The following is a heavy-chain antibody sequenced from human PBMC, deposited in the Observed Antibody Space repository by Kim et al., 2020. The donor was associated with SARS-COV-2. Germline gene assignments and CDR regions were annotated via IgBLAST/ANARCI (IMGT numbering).Heavy chain of an antibody. CDR1: GFTFSSYG. Sequence: GGSLRLSCAASGFTFSSYGMHWVRQAPGKGLEWVAVISYDGSNKYYADSVKGRFTISRDNSKNTLYLQMNSLRAEDTAVYYCAKEVQSSSWTDYYYYYGMDVWGQGTTVTVSS. V-gene: IGHV3-30*18. CDR3: AKEVQSSSWTDYYYYYGMDV. J-gene: IGHJ6*02. CDR2: ISYDGSNK. D-gene: IGHD6-13*01.